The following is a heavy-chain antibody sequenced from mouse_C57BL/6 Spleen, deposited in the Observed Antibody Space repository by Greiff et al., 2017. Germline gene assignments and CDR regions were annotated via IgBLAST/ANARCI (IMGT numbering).Heavy chain of an antibody. V-gene: IGHV1-72*01. CDR2: IDPNSGGT. D-gene: IGHD1-1*01. Sequence: VQLQQPGAELVKPGASVKLSCKASGYTFTSYWMHWVKQRPGRGLEWIGRIDPNSGGTKYNEKFKSKATLTVDKPSSTAYMQLSSLTSEDSAVLYCARSGFITTVVATDFDYWGQGTTLTVSS. CDR1: GYTFTSYW. CDR3: ARSGFITTVVATDFDY. J-gene: IGHJ2*01.